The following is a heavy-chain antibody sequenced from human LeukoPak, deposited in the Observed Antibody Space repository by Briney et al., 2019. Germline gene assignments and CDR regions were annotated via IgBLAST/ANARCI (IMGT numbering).Heavy chain of an antibody. CDR3: ARFSMSGYYYYYMDV. CDR2: IYTSGST. V-gene: IGHV4-4*09. CDR1: GGSISSYY. D-gene: IGHD3-3*01. J-gene: IGHJ6*03. Sequence: SETLFLTCTISGGSISSYYWSWIRQPPGKGLEWIGYIYTSGSTNYNPSLKSRVTISVDTSKNQFSLKLSSVTAADTAVYYCARFSMSGYYYYYMDVWGKGTTVTVSS.